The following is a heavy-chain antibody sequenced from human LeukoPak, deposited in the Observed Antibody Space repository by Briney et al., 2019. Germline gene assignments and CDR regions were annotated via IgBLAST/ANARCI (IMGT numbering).Heavy chain of an antibody. CDR1: GLTFNTYS. D-gene: IGHD3-10*01. V-gene: IGHV3-21*01. Sequence: PGGSLRLSCAASGLTFNTYSMNWVRQAPGKGLEWVSSISRSSDYIFYADSVRGRFTISRDNAKNSLYLQMNSLRAEDTAVYYCARHGSESSYYYYMDVWGKGTTVTVSS. CDR2: ISRSSDYI. CDR3: ARHGSESSYYYYMDV. J-gene: IGHJ6*03.